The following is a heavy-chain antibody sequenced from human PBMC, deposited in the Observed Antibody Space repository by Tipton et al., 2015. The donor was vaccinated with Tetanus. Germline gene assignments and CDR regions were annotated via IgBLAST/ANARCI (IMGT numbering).Heavy chain of an antibody. CDR1: GFIVSSHY. CDR3: AKLKQWTQPDY. CDR2: MYSGGDT. Sequence: GSLRLSCVASGFIVSSHYMSWVRQAPGKGLEWVSVMYSGGDTYYVDSVKGRFTISRDNSKNTLYLQMNSLRPEDTAVYYCAKLKQWTQPDYWGRGTLVTVSS. J-gene: IGHJ4*01. V-gene: IGHV3-53*05. D-gene: IGHD6-19*01.